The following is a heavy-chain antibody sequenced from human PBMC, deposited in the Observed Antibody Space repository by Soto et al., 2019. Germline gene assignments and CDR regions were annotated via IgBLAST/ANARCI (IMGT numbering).Heavy chain of an antibody. V-gene: IGHV3-23*01. D-gene: IGHD2-15*01. CDR3: AKGYYPGLRVLDY. CDR1: GFIFSSHA. Sequence: GGSLRLSCVASGFIFSSHALSWVRQAPGKGLEWVSVISGGGTTTYYADSVKGRFTISRDNSKNTLYLQMNSLRAEDTAVYYCAKGYYPGLRVLDYWGQGTLVTVSS. CDR2: ISGGGTTT. J-gene: IGHJ4*02.